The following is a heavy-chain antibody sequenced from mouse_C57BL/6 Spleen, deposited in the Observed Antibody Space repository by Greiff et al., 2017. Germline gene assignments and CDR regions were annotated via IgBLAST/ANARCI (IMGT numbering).Heavy chain of an antibody. CDR3: TTELDGNYVGY. V-gene: IGHV14-4*01. CDR2: IDPENGDT. Sequence: VQLQQSGAELVRPGASVKLSCTASGFNIKDDYMHWVKQRPEQGLEWIGWIDPENGDTEYASKFQGKATITADTSSNTAYLQLSSLTSEDTAVDYCTTELDGNYVGYWGQGTTLTVSS. CDR1: GFNIKDDY. D-gene: IGHD2-1*01. J-gene: IGHJ2*01.